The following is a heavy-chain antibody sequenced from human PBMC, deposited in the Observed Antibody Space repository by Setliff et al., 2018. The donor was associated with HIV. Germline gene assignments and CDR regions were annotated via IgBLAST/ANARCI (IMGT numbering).Heavy chain of an antibody. V-gene: IGHV1-18*01. CDR1: GYIFSTYG. CDR3: ARCGAGEWHLYMDV. CDR2: ISPFNLKT. D-gene: IGHD3-16*01. Sequence: ASVKVSCKASGYIFSTYGINWVRQAPGQGLEWMGWISPFNLKTNFAQNFQGRVTLTTDTSTSTVFLELSSLRSEDTAVYYCARCGAGEWHLYMDVWGKGTAVTVSS. J-gene: IGHJ6*03.